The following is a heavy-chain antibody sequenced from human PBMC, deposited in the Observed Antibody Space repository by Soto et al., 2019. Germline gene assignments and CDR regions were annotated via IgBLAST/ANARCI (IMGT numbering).Heavy chain of an antibody. CDR1: GGSISSSTYY. J-gene: IGHJ3*02. Sequence: QLQLQESGPGLVKPSETLSLTCTVSGGSISSSTYYWGWIRQPPGKGLEWIGTIYYSGSTYYNPSLKSRVTISVDTSKHQFSLRLTSVTAADTALYYCARADTTPTFDMWGQGTMVTVSS. CDR3: ARADTTPTFDM. D-gene: IGHD1-1*01. CDR2: IYYSGST. V-gene: IGHV4-39*01.